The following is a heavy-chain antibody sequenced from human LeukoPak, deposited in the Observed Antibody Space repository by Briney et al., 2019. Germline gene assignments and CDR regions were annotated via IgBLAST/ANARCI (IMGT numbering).Heavy chain of an antibody. CDR3: ARGYSYGYRIDY. V-gene: IGHV3-30*02. J-gene: IGHJ4*02. CDR1: GFPFSTYG. CDR2: IRYDGSNK. Sequence: PGGSLRLSCAASGFPFSTYGMHWVRQAPGKGLEWVAFIRYDGSNKSYSDSVKGRFTISRDNAKRTLYLQMNSLRAEDTAVYYCARGYSYGYRIDYWGQGTLVTVSS. D-gene: IGHD5-18*01.